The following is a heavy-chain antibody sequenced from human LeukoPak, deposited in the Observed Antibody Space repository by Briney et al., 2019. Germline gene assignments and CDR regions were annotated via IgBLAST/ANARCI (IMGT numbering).Heavy chain of an antibody. D-gene: IGHD2-21*01. CDR1: GFTFSSHW. Sequence: GGSLRLSCAASGFTFSSHWMSWVRQAPGKGLEWVANIKEDGSEKNYVDSVKGRSTISRDNAKNSLYLQMNSLRAEDTAVYYCARNSRACDYWGQGTLVTVSS. J-gene: IGHJ4*02. CDR2: IKEDGSEK. CDR3: ARNSRACDY. V-gene: IGHV3-7*05.